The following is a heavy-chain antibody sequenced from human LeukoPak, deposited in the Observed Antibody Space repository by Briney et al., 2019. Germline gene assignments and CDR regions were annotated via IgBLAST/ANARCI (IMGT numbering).Heavy chain of an antibody. J-gene: IGHJ5*02. Sequence: GSSVTVSFKASGYTFTSYYMHWVRQAPGQGLAWMGLINPSGGSTSYAQRFQGRVTMTRDTSTSTVYMELSSLRSEDTAVYYCARDRGDPWGQGTLVTVSS. CDR3: ARDRGDP. V-gene: IGHV1-46*01. CDR1: GYTFTSYY. CDR2: INPSGGST.